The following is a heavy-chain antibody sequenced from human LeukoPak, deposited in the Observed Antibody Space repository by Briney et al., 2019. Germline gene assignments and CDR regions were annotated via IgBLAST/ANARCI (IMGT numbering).Heavy chain of an antibody. J-gene: IGHJ5*02. D-gene: IGHD5-18*01. CDR2: IIPILGIA. CDR1: GGTFSSYA. Sequence: SVKVSCKASGGTFSSYAISWVRQAPGQGLEWMGRIIPILGIANYAQKFQGRVTTTADKSTSTAYMELSSLRSEDTAVYYCARGVGIQLWLYNPWGQGTLVTVSS. CDR3: ARGVGIQLWLYNP. V-gene: IGHV1-69*04.